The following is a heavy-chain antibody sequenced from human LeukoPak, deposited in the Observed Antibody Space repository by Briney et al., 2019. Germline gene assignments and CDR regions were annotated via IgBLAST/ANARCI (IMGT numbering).Heavy chain of an antibody. J-gene: IGHJ4*02. CDR3: ARFAYYTVSFPGHY. V-gene: IGHV5-51*01. Sequence: GESLKISCKGSGYSFSSYWIGWVRQMPGKGLEWMGIIYPHDSHTIYSPSFQGQITISADKSISTAYLQWSSLKAADTAMYYCARFAYYTVSFPGHYWGQGTLVTVSS. CDR1: GYSFSSYW. D-gene: IGHD2-8*02. CDR2: IYPHDSHT.